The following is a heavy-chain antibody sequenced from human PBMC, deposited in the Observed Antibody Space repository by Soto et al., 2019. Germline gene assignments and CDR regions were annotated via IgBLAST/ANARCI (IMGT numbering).Heavy chain of an antibody. CDR1: GFTFSSYS. V-gene: IGHV3-48*02. Sequence: EVQLVESGGGLVQPGGSLRLSCAASGFTFSSYSMNWVRQAPGKGLEWVSYISSSSRTIYYADSVKGRFTISRDNDKNSLYLQMNSLRDEDTAVYYCARLYSSPNWFDPWGQGTLVTVSS. D-gene: IGHD6-13*01. CDR2: ISSSSRTI. J-gene: IGHJ5*02. CDR3: ARLYSSPNWFDP.